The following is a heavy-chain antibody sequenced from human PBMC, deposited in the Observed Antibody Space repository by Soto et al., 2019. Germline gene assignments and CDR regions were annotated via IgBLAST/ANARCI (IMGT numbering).Heavy chain of an antibody. CDR1: GFNIGSYG. V-gene: IGHV3-23*01. CDR2: IRGSDGST. Sequence: GGSLRLSCAASGFNIGSYGMTWVRQAPGKGLEWVSTIRGSDGSTYHADSVKGRFTISRDISKNTLYLQMNSLRAEDTAVYYCAKDDAGGSGGMDVWGQGTTVTVSS. J-gene: IGHJ6*02. D-gene: IGHD3-16*01. CDR3: AKDDAGGSGGMDV.